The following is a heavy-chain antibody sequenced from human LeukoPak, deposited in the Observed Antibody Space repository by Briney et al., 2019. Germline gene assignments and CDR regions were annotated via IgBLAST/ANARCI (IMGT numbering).Heavy chain of an antibody. CDR3: ARATDYYDSSGYFGLAAFDI. D-gene: IGHD3-22*01. CDR2: IYYSGSA. Sequence: SETLSLTCTVSGGSISSSSYYWGWIRQPPGKGLEWIGSIYYSGSAYYNPSLKSRVTISVDTSKNQFSLKLSSVTAADTAVYYCARATDYYDSSGYFGLAAFDIWGQGTMVTVSS. J-gene: IGHJ3*02. CDR1: GGSISSSSYY. V-gene: IGHV4-39*07.